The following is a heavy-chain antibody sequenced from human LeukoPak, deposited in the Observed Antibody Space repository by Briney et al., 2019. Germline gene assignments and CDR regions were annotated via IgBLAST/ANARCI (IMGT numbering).Heavy chain of an antibody. CDR1: GFTFSNYW. CDR3: ARDLDGYRSGNGA. D-gene: IGHD5-12*01. CDR2: INTDGSST. Sequence: GGSLRLSCAAPGFTFSNYWMHWVRQAPGKGLVWVSRINTDGSSTDYADSVKGRFTISRDNAKNTLYMQMNSLRAEDTAVYYCARDLDGYRSGNGAGGQGTLVTVS. V-gene: IGHV3-74*01. J-gene: IGHJ4*02.